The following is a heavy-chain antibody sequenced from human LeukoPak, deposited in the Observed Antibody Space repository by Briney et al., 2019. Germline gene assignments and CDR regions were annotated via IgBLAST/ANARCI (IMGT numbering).Heavy chain of an antibody. J-gene: IGHJ5*02. CDR1: GGSISSGSYY. V-gene: IGHV4-61*02. CDR2: IYTSGST. CDR3: ARALSSSFWSGYLGWFDP. D-gene: IGHD3-3*01. Sequence: PSETLSLTCTVSGGSISSGSYYWSWIRQPAGKGLEWIGRIYTSGSTNYSPSLKSRVTISVDTSKNQFSLKLSSVTAADTAVYYCARALSSSFWSGYLGWFDPWGQGTLVTVSS.